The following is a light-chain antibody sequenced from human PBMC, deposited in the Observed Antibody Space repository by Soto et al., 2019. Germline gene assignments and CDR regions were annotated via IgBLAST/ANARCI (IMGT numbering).Light chain of an antibody. CDR3: QQTNTFLPRT. CDR1: QGISNW. CDR2: AAS. Sequence: DIQMTQSPSSVSASVGDRVTITCRASQGISNWLAWYQQQPGKAPKLLIYAASSLQSGVPSRFSGGGSGTHFTLIISSLQPEDFATYYCQQTNTFLPRTVGGGTKVEIK. J-gene: IGKJ4*01. V-gene: IGKV1-12*01.